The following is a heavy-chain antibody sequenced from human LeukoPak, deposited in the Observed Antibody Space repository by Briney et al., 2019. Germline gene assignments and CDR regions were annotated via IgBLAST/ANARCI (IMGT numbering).Heavy chain of an antibody. V-gene: IGHV3-30*04. CDR3: ARERRRDGYNYKDY. J-gene: IGHJ4*02. D-gene: IGHD5-24*01. CDR2: ISYDGSYQ. CDR1: GFTFRAYG. Sequence: GGSLRLSCAVSGFTFRAYGMHWVRQAPGKGLEWVAVISYDGSYQAYADSVKGRFTVSRDSSKNTLYLQLNSLRPEDTGLYYCARERRRDGYNYKDYWGQGTQVSVSS.